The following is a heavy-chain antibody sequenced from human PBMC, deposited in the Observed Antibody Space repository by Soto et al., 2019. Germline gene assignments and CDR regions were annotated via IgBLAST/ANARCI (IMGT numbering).Heavy chain of an antibody. V-gene: IGHV3-7*01. CDR1: GFTFSNYW. CDR3: ATLNWYSSDWYEWYFDY. D-gene: IGHD6-19*01. J-gene: IGHJ4*02. CDR2: IKLDGSEK. Sequence: GGSLRLSCAASGFTFSNYWMTWVRQAPGKGLECVANIKLDGSEKYYVDSVKGRFTISRDNAKNSLYLQMNSLRAEDTAVYYCATLNWYSSDWYEWYFDYWGQGILVTVSS.